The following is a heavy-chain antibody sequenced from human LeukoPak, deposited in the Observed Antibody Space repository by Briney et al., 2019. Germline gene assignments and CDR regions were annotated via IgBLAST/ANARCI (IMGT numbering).Heavy chain of an antibody. J-gene: IGHJ6*02. CDR2: INPSGGST. V-gene: IGHV1-46*01. Sequence: ASVKVSCKASGYTFTSYYMHWVRQAPGQGLEWMGIINPSGGSTNYAQKFQGRVTMTRDTSTSTVYMELSSLRSEDTAVYYCARDCTNGVCYIGSYGMDVWGQGTTVTVSS. CDR1: GYTFTSYY. CDR3: ARDCTNGVCYIGSYGMDV. D-gene: IGHD2-8*01.